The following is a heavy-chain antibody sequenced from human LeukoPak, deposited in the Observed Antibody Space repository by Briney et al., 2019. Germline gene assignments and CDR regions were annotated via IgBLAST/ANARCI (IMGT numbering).Heavy chain of an antibody. D-gene: IGHD4-17*01. CDR2: IYYSGST. CDR1: GGSISSSSYY. CDR3: ARSHRLRYYYYYMDV. V-gene: IGHV4-39*01. Sequence: SETLSLTCTVSGGSISSSSYYWGWIRQPPGKGLEWIGSIYYSGSTYYNPSLKSRVTISVDTSKNQFSLKLSSVTAADTAVYYCARSHRLRYYYYYMDVWGKGTTVTVSS. J-gene: IGHJ6*03.